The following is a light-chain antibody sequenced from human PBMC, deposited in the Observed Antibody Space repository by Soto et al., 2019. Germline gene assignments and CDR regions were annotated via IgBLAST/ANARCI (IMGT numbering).Light chain of an antibody. V-gene: IGKV1-5*03. Sequence: DIQMTQSPSTLPASVGDRVTITFRANQSISSWLAWYQQKPGKAPKLLIYKASTLKSGVPSRFSGSGSGTEFTLTISSLQPDDFATYYCQHYNSYSEAFGQGTKVE. J-gene: IGKJ1*01. CDR3: QHYNSYSEA. CDR1: QSISSW. CDR2: KAS.